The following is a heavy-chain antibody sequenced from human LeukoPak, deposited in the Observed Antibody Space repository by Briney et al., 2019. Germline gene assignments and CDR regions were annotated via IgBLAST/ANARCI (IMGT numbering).Heavy chain of an antibody. Sequence: SETLSLTCAVYGGSFSGYYWSWIRQPPGKGLEWIGEINHSGSTNYNPSLKSRVTISVDTSKNQFSLKLSSVTAADTAVYYCARPGYSYGRRFDYWGQGTLVAVSS. J-gene: IGHJ4*02. V-gene: IGHV4-34*01. D-gene: IGHD5-18*01. CDR1: GGSFSGYY. CDR3: ARPGYSYGRRFDY. CDR2: INHSGST.